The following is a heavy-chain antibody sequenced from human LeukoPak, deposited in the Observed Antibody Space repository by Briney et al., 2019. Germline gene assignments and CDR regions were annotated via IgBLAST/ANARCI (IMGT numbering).Heavy chain of an antibody. J-gene: IGHJ6*02. D-gene: IGHD3-3*01. CDR1: GYTLTTRH. Sequence: GASVTVSFKASGYTLTTRHIHWVRQAPGLGLEWMGIIYLTEGSTTDVQRFHGRVTLTRDTSTSTVYMELNRLTSEDTAVYYCARDGGHYGMDLWGQGTTVSVSS. V-gene: IGHV1-46*01. CDR2: IYLTEGST. CDR3: ARDGGHYGMDL.